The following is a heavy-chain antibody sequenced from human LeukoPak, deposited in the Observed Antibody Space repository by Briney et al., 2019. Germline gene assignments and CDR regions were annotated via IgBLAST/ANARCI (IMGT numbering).Heavy chain of an antibody. CDR1: GGSFSGYY. D-gene: IGHD2-15*01. J-gene: IGHJ4*02. CDR2: INHSGST. Sequence: SETLSLTCAVYGGSFSGYYWSWIRQPPGKGLEWIGEINHSGSTNYNPSLKSRVTISVDTSKNQFSLKLSSVTAADTAVYYCARVEVVVVAANYYFDYWGQGTLVTVPS. V-gene: IGHV4-34*01. CDR3: ARVEVVVVAANYYFDY.